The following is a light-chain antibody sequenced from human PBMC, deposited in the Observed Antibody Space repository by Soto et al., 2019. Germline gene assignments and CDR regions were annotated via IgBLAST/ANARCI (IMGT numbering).Light chain of an antibody. CDR3: QQYGCSPTP. V-gene: IGKV3-20*01. CDR2: GAS. Sequence: EIVLTQSPGTLSLSPGERATLSCRASQSVTSSYLAWYQQKPGQAPRLLIYGASSRATGIPDRFSGSGSGTDFTLTISRLEPEDFSVYYCQQYGCSPTPFGQDTRLESK. CDR1: QSVTSSY. J-gene: IGKJ5*01.